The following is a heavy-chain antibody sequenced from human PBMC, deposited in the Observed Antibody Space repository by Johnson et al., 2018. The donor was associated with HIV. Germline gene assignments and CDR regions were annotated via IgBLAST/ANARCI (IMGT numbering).Heavy chain of an antibody. V-gene: IGHV3-7*01. J-gene: IGHJ3*01. CDR2: VRQDGRQK. D-gene: IGHD4-17*01. CDR1: GFSLSAHY. Sequence: VQLVESGGGLVQPGSSLRLTCVASGFSLSAHYMTWVRQAPGQGLEWVANVRQDGRQKYYMDSVKGRFPISLDNAKNSVYLQMNSLRADDTAVYYCARDSTPWGGDYVGYAFDLWGQGTMVTISS. CDR3: ARDSTPWGGDYVGYAFDL.